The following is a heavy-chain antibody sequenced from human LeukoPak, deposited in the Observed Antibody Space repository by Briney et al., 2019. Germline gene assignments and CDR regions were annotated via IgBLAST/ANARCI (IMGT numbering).Heavy chain of an antibody. D-gene: IGHD3-22*01. CDR2: IYTSGST. CDR1: GGSISSYY. CDR3: ARDNLYDSSGYPRDYGMDV. Sequence: SETLSLTCTVSGGSISSYYWSWIRQPAGKELEWIGRIYTSGSTNYNPSLKSRVTMSVDTSKNQFSLKLSSVTAADTAVYYCARDNLYDSSGYPRDYGMDVWGQGTTVTVSS. J-gene: IGHJ6*02. V-gene: IGHV4-4*07.